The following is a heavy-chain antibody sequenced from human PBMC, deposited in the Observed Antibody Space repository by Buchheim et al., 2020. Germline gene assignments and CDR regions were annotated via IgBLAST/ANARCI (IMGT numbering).Heavy chain of an antibody. D-gene: IGHD7-27*01. CDR3: AREGNLWGFRYYYYYMDV. CDR2: INPSGGST. J-gene: IGHJ6*03. V-gene: IGHV1-46*01. Sequence: QVQLVQSGAEVKKPGASVKVSCKASGYTFTSYYMHWVRQAPGQGLEWMGIINPSGGSTSYAQKFKGRVPMTRDTSTSKLYMELSSLRSEDTAVYYCAREGNLWGFRYYYYYMDVWGKGTT. CDR1: GYTFTSYY.